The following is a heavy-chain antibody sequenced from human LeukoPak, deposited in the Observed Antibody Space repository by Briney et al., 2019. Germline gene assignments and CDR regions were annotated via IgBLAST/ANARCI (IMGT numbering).Heavy chain of an antibody. Sequence: PSETLSLTCTVSGGSISTSNYYWGWIRQPPGKGLEWIGNIFYSGSTYYSPSLRSRVTISLDTSRNQFSLKLNSVTAADTAVYYCAREGSGVGATSGYYYYYMDVWGKGTTVTVSS. J-gene: IGHJ6*03. CDR2: IFYSGST. V-gene: IGHV4-39*07. CDR3: AREGSGVGATSGYYYYYMDV. CDR1: GGSISTSNYY. D-gene: IGHD1-26*01.